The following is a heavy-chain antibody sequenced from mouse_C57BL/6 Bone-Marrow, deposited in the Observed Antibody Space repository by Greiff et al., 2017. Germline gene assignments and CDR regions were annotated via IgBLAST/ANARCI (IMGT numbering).Heavy chain of an antibody. CDR2: ISSGSSTI. CDR1: GFTFSDYG. V-gene: IGHV5-17*01. Sequence: EVQLVESGGGLVKPGGSLKLSCAASGFTFSDYGMHWVRQAPETGLEWVAYISSGSSTIYYADTVKGRFTISRDNAKNTLFLQMTSLRSEDTAMXYCASLSTMVTTGSFDVWGTGTTVTVSS. J-gene: IGHJ1*03. D-gene: IGHD2-2*01. CDR3: ASLSTMVTTGSFDV.